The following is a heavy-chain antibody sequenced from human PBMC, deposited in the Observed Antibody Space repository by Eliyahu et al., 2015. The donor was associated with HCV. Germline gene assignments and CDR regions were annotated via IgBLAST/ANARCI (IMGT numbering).Heavy chain of an antibody. CDR2: INHSGST. J-gene: IGHJ6*02. V-gene: IGHV4-34*01. CDR3: ARDVAARYLYYYYGMDV. CDR1: GGSXXGYC. D-gene: IGHD6-6*01. Sequence: QVQLQQWGAGLLKPSETLSXTCAVYGGSXXGYCWSWXRQPPGKGLEWIGEINHSGSTNYHPSLKSRVTISVDTSKNQFSLKLXSVTAADTAVYYCARDVAARYLYYYYGMDVWGQGTTVTVSS.